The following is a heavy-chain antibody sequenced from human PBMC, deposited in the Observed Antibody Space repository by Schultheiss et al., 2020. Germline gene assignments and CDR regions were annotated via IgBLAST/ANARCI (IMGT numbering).Heavy chain of an antibody. J-gene: IGHJ4*02. CDR3: AKALDFGDPYYFDY. CDR2: ISDSGGST. Sequence: GGSLRLSCAASGFTFDDYGMSWVRQAPGKGLEWVSAISDSGGSTYYADSVKGRFTISRDNSKNTLYLQLNSLRAEDTAVFYCAKALDFGDPYYFDYWGQGTLVTVSS. D-gene: IGHD4-17*01. V-gene: IGHV3-23*01. CDR1: GFTFDDYG.